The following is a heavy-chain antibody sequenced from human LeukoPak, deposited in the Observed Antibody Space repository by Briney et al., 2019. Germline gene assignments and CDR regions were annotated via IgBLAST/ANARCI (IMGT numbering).Heavy chain of an antibody. D-gene: IGHD3-9*01. J-gene: IGHJ4*02. V-gene: IGHV1-8*01. CDR3: ARGYDILTGYDY. Sequence: GASVKVSCKASGYTFTSYDINWVRQATGQGLEWMGWMNPNSGNTGYAQKFQGRVTMTRNTSIGTAYMELSSLRSEDTAVYYCARGYDILTGYDYWGQGTLVTVSS. CDR1: GYTFTSYD. CDR2: MNPNSGNT.